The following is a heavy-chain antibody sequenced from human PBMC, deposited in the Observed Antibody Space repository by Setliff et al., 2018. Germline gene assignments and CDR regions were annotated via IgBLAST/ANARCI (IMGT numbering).Heavy chain of an antibody. CDR2: ISSSSSSI. J-gene: IGHJ6*03. Sequence: SGGSLRLSCAASGFTFSSYSMNWVRQAPGKGLEWVSYISSSSSSIYYADSVKGRFTISRDNAKNSLYLQMNSLRAEDTAVYYCARYGYYDFWSGPYYMDVWGKGTTVTVS. CDR1: GFTFSSYS. V-gene: IGHV3-48*01. CDR3: ARYGYYDFWSGPYYMDV. D-gene: IGHD3-3*01.